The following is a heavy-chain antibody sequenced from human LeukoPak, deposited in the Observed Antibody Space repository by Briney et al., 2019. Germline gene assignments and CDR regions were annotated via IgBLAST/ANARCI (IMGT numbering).Heavy chain of an antibody. CDR2: IYYSGSS. V-gene: IGHV4-30-4*01. CDR1: GGSISSGDYY. CDR3: ARVEVDYFGLADY. D-gene: IGHD3-10*01. J-gene: IGHJ4*02. Sequence: PSETLSLTCTVSGGSISSGDYYWSWIRQPPGKGLEWIGYIYYSGSSYYTPSLRSRVTMSVDASNNQFSLTLTSVTVADTAVYYCARVEVDYFGLADYWGQGTLVTVSS.